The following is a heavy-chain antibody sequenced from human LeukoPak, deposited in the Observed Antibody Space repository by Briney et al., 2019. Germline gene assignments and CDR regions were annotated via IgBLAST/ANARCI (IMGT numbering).Heavy chain of an antibody. CDR1: GGSISSYS. V-gene: IGHV4-59*01. J-gene: IGHJ5*02. CDR3: ARGGGGYCSSTSCYNWFDP. CDR2: IYYSGST. D-gene: IGHD2-2*01. Sequence: PSETLSLACTVSGGSISSYSWNWIRQPPGKGLEWIGYIYYSGSTNYNPSLKSRVTISVDTSKNQFSLKLSSVTAADTAVYYCARGGGGYCSSTSCYNWFDPWGQGTLVTVSS.